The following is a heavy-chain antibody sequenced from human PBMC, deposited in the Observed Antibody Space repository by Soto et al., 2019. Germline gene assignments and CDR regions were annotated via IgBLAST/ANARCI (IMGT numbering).Heavy chain of an antibody. Sequence: QLQLQESGPGLVKPSETLSLTCTVSGGSISSFNYFCGWIRQPPGKGLEWIGSLYYSGNTYYNPSLQRRVTISVDTSKKQCTLTLRSVTAADTAVYYCARGGGSTFNWFDPWGQGTLVTVSP. CDR1: GGSISSFNYF. V-gene: IGHV4-39*01. J-gene: IGHJ5*02. CDR2: LYYSGNT. CDR3: ARGGGSTFNWFDP. D-gene: IGHD2-15*01.